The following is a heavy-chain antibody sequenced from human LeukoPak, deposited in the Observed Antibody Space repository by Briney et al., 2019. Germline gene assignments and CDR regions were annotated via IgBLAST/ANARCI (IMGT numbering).Heavy chain of an antibody. CDR1: GFTFSNYG. V-gene: IGHV3-33*01. J-gene: IGHJ4*02. CDR2: IWYDGSNK. D-gene: IGHD6-19*01. Sequence: GRSLRLSCAASGFTFSNYGIHWVRQAPGKGLECVAGIWYDGSNKYYAESVKGRFTISRDNSENTLYLQMNSLRAEDTAVYYCARRYITGWHFDYWGQGTLVTVSS. CDR3: ARRYITGWHFDY.